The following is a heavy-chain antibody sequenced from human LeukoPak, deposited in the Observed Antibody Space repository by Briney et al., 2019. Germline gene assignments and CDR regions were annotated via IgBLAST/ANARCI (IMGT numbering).Heavy chain of an antibody. D-gene: IGHD3-9*01. CDR3: AKDYDTLTGYYSLIDY. J-gene: IGHJ4*02. CDR1: GFTFSSYA. Sequence: GGSLRLSCAASGFTFSSYAMSWVRQAPGKGLEWVSVISGSGGSTSHADSVKGRFTASRDNSKSMLYLQMHSLRAEDTALYYCAKDYDTLTGYYSLIDYWGQGTLVTVSS. CDR2: ISGSGGST. V-gene: IGHV3-23*01.